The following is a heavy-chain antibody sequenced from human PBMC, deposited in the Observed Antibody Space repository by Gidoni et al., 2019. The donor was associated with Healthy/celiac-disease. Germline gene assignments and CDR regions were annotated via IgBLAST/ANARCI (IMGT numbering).Heavy chain of an antibody. CDR2: ISGSGGRT. J-gene: IGHJ1*01. CDR1: GFTFSSYA. V-gene: IGHV3-23*01. Sequence: EVQLLESGGGLVQPGGSLRLSCAASGFTFSSYAMSWVRQAPGKGLAGVSAISGSGGRTYYADSVKGRFTISRDNSKNTLYLQMNRLRAEDTAVYYCVNYGSNGNFQHWGQGTLVTVSS. D-gene: IGHD3-16*01. CDR3: VNYGSNGNFQH.